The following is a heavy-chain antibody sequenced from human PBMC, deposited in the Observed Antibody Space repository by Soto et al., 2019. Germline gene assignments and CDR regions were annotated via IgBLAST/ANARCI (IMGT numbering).Heavy chain of an antibody. Sequence: EVQLVESGGGLVKPGGSLRLSCISSGFTFRTYTMNWVRQAPGKGLEWVSGIRGFSPYTFYAESVKGRFTISRDNAKNSLYLQRNSLRAEDTAVYYCARDRGYDAHDYYDNAMDVWGQGTTVTVSS. CDR2: IRGFSPYT. V-gene: IGHV3-21*01. CDR1: GFTFRTYT. CDR3: ARDRGYDAHDYYDNAMDV. J-gene: IGHJ6*02. D-gene: IGHD3-10*01.